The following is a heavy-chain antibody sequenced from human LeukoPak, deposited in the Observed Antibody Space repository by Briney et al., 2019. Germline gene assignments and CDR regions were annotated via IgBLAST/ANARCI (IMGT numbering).Heavy chain of an antibody. J-gene: IGHJ4*02. CDR2: INPNSGGT. D-gene: IGHD5-12*01. V-gene: IGHV1-2*02. CDR3: AIDRGYSGYDTFDY. CDR1: GYTFTGYY. Sequence: ASVKVSCKASGYTFTGYYMHWVRQAPGQGLEWMGWINPNSGGTNYAQKFQGRVTMTRDTSISTAYMELSRLRSDDTAVYYCAIDRGYSGYDTFDYWGQGTLVTVSS.